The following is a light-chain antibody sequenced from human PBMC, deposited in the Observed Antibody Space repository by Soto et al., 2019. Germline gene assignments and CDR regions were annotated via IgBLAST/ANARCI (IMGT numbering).Light chain of an antibody. CDR2: GAS. V-gene: IGKV1-16*01. CDR3: QRYKLYPFR. CDR1: QGISNS. Sequence: DIQMTQSPSSLSASVGDRVTITCRASQGISNSLAWCQQKPGKAPKCRIYGASTLQSGVPSRFSGSGSGLDFTLTISPVQPEDFSAYYCQRYKLYPFRFRPGPKV. J-gene: IGKJ3*01.